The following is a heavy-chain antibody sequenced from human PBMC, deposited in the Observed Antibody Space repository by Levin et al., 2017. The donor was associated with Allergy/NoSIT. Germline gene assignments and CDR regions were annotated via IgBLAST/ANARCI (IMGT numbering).Heavy chain of an antibody. CDR1: GGSISSSSYY. CDR3: ARHRYFYDSGGFSDAFDI. Sequence: PSETLSLTCTVSGGSISSSSYYWGWIRQPPGTGLQWIGTIFHTGTTYYNPSLKSRVTISVDTSKNQFSLRLSSVTAADTAVYYCARHRYFYDSGGFSDAFDIWGQGTMVTVSS. D-gene: IGHD3-22*01. CDR2: IFHTGTT. V-gene: IGHV4-39*01. J-gene: IGHJ3*02.